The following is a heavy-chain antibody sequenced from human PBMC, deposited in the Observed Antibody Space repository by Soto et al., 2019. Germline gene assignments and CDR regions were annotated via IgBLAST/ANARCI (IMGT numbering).Heavy chain of an antibody. CDR1: GYTFTSYG. V-gene: IGHV1-18*01. D-gene: IGHD1-7*01. CDR2: ISAYNGNT. Sequence: QVQLVQSGAEVKKPGASVKVSCKASGYTFTSYGISWVRQAPGQGLEWMGRISAYNGNTNYAQKLQGRVTMTTDTATSTAYMELRSLRSDDTAVYYCARDRGYNWNYGWFDPWGQGTRVTVSS. CDR3: ARDRGYNWNYGWFDP. J-gene: IGHJ5*02.